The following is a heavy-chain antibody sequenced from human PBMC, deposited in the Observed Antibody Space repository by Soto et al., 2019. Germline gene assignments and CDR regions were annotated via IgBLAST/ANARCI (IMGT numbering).Heavy chain of an antibody. D-gene: IGHD4-4*01. CDR3: ARETPTTVKRHYYYYYGMDV. Sequence: ASVKVSCKASGYTFTSYGISWVRQAPGQGLEWMGWISAYNGNTNYAQKLQGRVTMTTGTPTSTAYMGLRSLRSDDTAVYYCARETPTTVKRHYYYYYGMDVWGQGTTVTVSS. J-gene: IGHJ6*02. CDR2: ISAYNGNT. V-gene: IGHV1-18*01. CDR1: GYTFTSYG.